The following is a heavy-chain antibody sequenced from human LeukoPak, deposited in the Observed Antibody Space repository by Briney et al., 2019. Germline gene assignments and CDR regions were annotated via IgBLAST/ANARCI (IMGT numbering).Heavy chain of an antibody. CDR2: INSGGDTM. CDR3: AKDWEYCSGGSCRTYGGLDY. V-gene: IGHV3-48*01. J-gene: IGHJ4*02. CDR1: GFSFSGYS. Sequence: GGSLRLSCEASGFSFSGYSMNWVRQAPGEGLEWISYINSGGDTMFYADSVEGRFTISRDNVKNSVSLQMNSLRAEDTAVYYCAKDWEYCSGGSCRTYGGLDYWGQGTLVTVSS. D-gene: IGHD2-15*01.